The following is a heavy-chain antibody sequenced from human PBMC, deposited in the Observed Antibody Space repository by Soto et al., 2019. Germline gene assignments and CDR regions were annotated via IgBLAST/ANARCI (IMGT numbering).Heavy chain of an antibody. CDR3: ARNLEGVYY. Sequence: QVQLVQSGAEVKKPGASLKVSCKASGYTFTSYSMHWVRQAPGQSLEWMGWINPGNGNTQYSQKFQGRVTITSDTSASTAYMELSSLRAEDTAGYYCARNLEGVYYWGQRTLVTVSA. CDR1: GYTFTSYS. CDR2: INPGNGNT. J-gene: IGHJ4*02. V-gene: IGHV1-3*01.